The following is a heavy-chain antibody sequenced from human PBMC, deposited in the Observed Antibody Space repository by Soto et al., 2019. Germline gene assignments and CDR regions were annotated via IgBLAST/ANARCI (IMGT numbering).Heavy chain of an antibody. D-gene: IGHD2-21*02. CDR1: GYTFTNYG. CDR2: ISAYNGNI. Sequence: QVQLVQSGAEVKKPGASVKVSCKASGYTFTNYGISWVRQAPGQGLEWMGWISAYNGNINYAQKLQGRVTMTTDTSTRTAYMELRSLRSDHTAMYYCASSYFRVNSYSNLPLDYYSYGMDLWGQGTTVTVSS. CDR3: ASSYFRVNSYSNLPLDYYSYGMDL. V-gene: IGHV1-18*01. J-gene: IGHJ6*02.